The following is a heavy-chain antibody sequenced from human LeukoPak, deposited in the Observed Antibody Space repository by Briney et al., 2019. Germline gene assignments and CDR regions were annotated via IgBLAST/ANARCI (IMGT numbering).Heavy chain of an antibody. CDR2: INYSGST. V-gene: IGHV4-59*08. CDR1: GGSISSYY. Sequence: PSETLSLTCTVSGGSISSYYWSWIRQPPGKGLEWIGYINYSGSTNYNPSLKSRVTISVDTSKNQFSLKLSSVTAADTAVYYCARPYCSSTGCYGNWFDPWGQGTLVTVSS. D-gene: IGHD2-2*01. CDR3: ARPYCSSTGCYGNWFDP. J-gene: IGHJ5*02.